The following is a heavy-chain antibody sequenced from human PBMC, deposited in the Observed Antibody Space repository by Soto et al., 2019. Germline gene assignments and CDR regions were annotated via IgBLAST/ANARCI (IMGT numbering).Heavy chain of an antibody. D-gene: IGHD3-22*01. Sequence: SETLSLTCAVYGGSFSGYYWSWIRQPPGKGLEWIGEINHSGSTNYNPSLKSRVTISVDTSRNQFSLKLTSVTAADTAVYYCARDYYDSSGRPTIDYWGQGTLATVSS. CDR2: INHSGST. CDR1: GGSFSGYY. CDR3: ARDYYDSSGRPTIDY. V-gene: IGHV4-34*01. J-gene: IGHJ4*02.